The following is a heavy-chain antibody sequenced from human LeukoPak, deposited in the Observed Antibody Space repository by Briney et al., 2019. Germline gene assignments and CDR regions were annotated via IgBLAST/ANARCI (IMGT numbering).Heavy chain of an antibody. CDR2: IYYSGST. J-gene: IGHJ5*02. Sequence: SETLSLTCTVSGGSISSTTYYWGWIRQPPGKGLEWVGTIYYSGSTYYNPSLKSRVTMSVDTSKNQFSLRLSSVTTADTAVYYCARFNGANWFDPWGQGTLVTVSS. CDR3: ARFNGANWFDP. CDR1: GGSISSTTYY. V-gene: IGHV4-39*07. D-gene: IGHD3-10*01.